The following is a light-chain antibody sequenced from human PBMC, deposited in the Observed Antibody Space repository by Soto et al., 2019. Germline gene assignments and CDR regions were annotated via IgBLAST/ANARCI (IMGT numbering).Light chain of an antibody. V-gene: IGKV3-20*01. Sequence: EMVLTQSPGTLSSSPGERATLSFSASQSVSSSYLAWYQQKPGQAPRLLIYGASRRATGIPDRFSGSESGTDFTLTNSTLEPEDFAVYYCQQYGSSLGTFGRGTKMDI. CDR3: QQYGSSLGT. CDR1: QSVSSSY. J-gene: IGKJ1*01. CDR2: GAS.